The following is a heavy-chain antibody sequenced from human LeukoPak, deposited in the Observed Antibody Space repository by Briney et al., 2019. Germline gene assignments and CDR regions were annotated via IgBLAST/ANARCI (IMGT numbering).Heavy chain of an antibody. J-gene: IGHJ6*03. CDR2: ISWNGGSI. Sequence: PGGSLRLSCAASGFTFDDYDMHWVRQAPGKGLEWVSGISWNGGSIGYADSVKGRFTISRDNAKNSLYLQMNSLRVEDSASYYCAKNGDSRAYYFFYMDVWGKGTTVTVSS. CDR1: GFTFDDYD. CDR3: AKNGDSRAYYFFYMDV. V-gene: IGHV3-9*01. D-gene: IGHD3-10*01.